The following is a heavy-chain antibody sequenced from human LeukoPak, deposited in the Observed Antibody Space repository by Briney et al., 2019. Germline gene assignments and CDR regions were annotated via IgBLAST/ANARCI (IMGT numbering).Heavy chain of an antibody. V-gene: IGHV3-49*03. J-gene: IGHJ4*02. CDR3: TREEQWPDTVYYFDY. Sequence: PGGSLRLSCTASGFTFGDYAMSWFRQAPGKGLEWVGFIRSKAYGGTTEYAASVKGRFTISRDDSKSIAYLQMNSLKTEDTAVYCCTREEQWPDTVYYFDYWGQGTLVTVSS. CDR2: IRSKAYGGTT. D-gene: IGHD6-19*01. CDR1: GFTFGDYA.